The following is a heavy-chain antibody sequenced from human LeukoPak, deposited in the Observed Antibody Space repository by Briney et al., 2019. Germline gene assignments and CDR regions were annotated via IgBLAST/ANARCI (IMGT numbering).Heavy chain of an antibody. J-gene: IGHJ3*01. CDR1: GFTFSSYS. V-gene: IGHV3-21*01. Sequence: PGGSLRLSCAASGFTFSSYSMNWVRQAPGKGLEWVSSINILSNYIYYADSVKGRFTISRDNAKNSLYLQMDSLRAEDTAVYYCARRRERGASDAFAFWGQGTMVTVSS. D-gene: IGHD3-16*01. CDR3: ARRRERGASDAFAF. CDR2: INILSNYI.